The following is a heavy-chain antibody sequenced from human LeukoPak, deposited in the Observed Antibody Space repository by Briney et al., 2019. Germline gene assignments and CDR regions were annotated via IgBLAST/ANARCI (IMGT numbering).Heavy chain of an antibody. CDR2: IKQDGTEK. V-gene: IGHV3-7*01. CDR3: AKGLGSGYDPRTDAFDI. CDR1: GFTFDDYG. D-gene: IGHD5-12*01. J-gene: IGHJ3*02. Sequence: GGSLRLSCATSGFTFDDYGMSWVRQAPGKGLEWVANIKQDGTEKSYVDSVKGRFTISRDNSKNTLYLQMNSLRAEDTAVYYCAKGLGSGYDPRTDAFDIWGQGTMVTVSS.